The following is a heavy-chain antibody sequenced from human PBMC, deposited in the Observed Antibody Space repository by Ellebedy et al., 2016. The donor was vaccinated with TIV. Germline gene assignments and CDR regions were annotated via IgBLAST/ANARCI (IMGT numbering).Heavy chain of an antibody. CDR1: GYIFNTYA. V-gene: IGHV1-18*04. D-gene: IGHD3-9*01. Sequence: AASVKVSCKASGYIFNTYAISWVRQAPGQGLEWMGWISSHNGDTNSAARFQGRVTMTTDTSAATAYRELTSLTSDDTAVYYCARDSSNYDTLTGPYYYYGMDVWGQGTTVIVS. CDR3: ARDSSNYDTLTGPYYYYGMDV. CDR2: ISSHNGDT. J-gene: IGHJ6*02.